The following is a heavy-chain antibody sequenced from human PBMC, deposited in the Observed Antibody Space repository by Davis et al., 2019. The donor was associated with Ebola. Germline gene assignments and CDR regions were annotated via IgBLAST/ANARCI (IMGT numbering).Heavy chain of an antibody. CDR1: SDSIRSTSYY. CDR3: ARLSGLFSSSSGALYFDL. Sequence: SETLSLTCTVSSDSIRSTSYYWAWIRRPPGKGLEWLGTIRYTGSTYYNSSLEGRVTISLDTAKNQFSLKLRSVTAADTAVYFCARLSGLFSSSSGALYFDLWGRGTLVSVSS. V-gene: IGHV4-39*07. D-gene: IGHD6-6*01. CDR2: IRYTGST. J-gene: IGHJ2*01.